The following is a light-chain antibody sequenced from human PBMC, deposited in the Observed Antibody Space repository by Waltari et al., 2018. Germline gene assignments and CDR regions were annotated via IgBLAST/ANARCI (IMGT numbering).Light chain of an antibody. CDR3: QQRSKWPIT. V-gene: IGKV3-11*01. CDR2: DAS. J-gene: IGKJ5*01. CDR1: RRGSSS. Sequence: DIVLTQSPATLSLSPGVSATLSCRANRRGSSSLGWYQQIPGQAPRLLIYDASSRATGIPARFSGSGSGTDFTLTISSLEPEDFAVYYCQQRSKWPITFGQGTRLEIK.